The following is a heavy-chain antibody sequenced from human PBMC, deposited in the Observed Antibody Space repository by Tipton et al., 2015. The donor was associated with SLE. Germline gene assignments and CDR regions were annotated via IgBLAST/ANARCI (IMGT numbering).Heavy chain of an antibody. V-gene: IGHV4-59*07. D-gene: IGHD6-19*01. CDR2: IYYSGNT. CDR3: ASVGFSVAGTSEDAFDI. Sequence: TLSLTCTVSGGSFSSYYWSWIRQPPGKGLEWIGSIYYSGNTNYNPSLKSRVTMSMDTSKNQFSLKLSSVTAADTAVYYCASVGFSVAGTSEDAFDIWGQGTMVTVSS. J-gene: IGHJ3*02. CDR1: GGSFSSYY.